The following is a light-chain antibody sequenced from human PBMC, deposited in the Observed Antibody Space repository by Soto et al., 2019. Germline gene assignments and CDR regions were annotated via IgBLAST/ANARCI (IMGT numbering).Light chain of an antibody. Sequence: DLPTRLSPSPLSPPITTTLTISCRPSQDIRNDLGWFQLEPGKAPKRLIYAASRLQSGVPSRFSGTGSGTEFTLTISSLQPDDFATYYCQQYYRSSITFGQGTRLEIK. CDR1: QDIRND. J-gene: IGKJ5*01. V-gene: IGKV1-17*01. CDR3: QQYYRSSIT. CDR2: AAS.